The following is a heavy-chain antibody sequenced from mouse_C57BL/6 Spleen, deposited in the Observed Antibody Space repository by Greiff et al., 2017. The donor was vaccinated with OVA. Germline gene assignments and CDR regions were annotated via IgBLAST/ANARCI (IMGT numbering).Heavy chain of an antibody. CDR3: ARSMGFTGDY. CDR1: GYAFSSSW. J-gene: IGHJ2*01. Sequence: VQLQQSGPELVKPGASVKISCKASGYAFSSSWMNWVKQRPGKGLEWIGRIYPGDGDTNYNGKFKGKATLTADKSSSTAYMQLSSLTSEDSAVYFCARSMGFTGDYWGQGTTLTVSS. D-gene: IGHD1-1*01. CDR2: IYPGDGDT. V-gene: IGHV1-82*01.